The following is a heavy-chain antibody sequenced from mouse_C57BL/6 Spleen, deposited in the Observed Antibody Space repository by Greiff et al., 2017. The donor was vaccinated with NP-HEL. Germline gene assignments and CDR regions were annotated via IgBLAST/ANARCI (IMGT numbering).Heavy chain of an antibody. J-gene: IGHJ3*01. CDR1: GFNIKDYY. CDR3: TINPYYYGSSQAWFAY. D-gene: IGHD1-1*01. V-gene: IGHV14-1*01. Sequence: VQLKESGAELVRPGASVKLSCTASGFNIKDYYMHWVKQRPEQGLEWIGRIDPEDGDTEYAPKFQGKATMTADTASNTAYLQLSSLTSEDTAVYYCTINPYYYGSSQAWFAYWGQGTLVTVSA. CDR2: IDPEDGDT.